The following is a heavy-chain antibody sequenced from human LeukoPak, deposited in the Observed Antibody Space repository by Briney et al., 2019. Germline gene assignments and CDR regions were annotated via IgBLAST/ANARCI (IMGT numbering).Heavy chain of an antibody. J-gene: IGHJ4*02. Sequence: GGSLRLSCAASGFTFDDYAMHWVRQAPGKGLEWVSGISGDSGSIGYADSVKGRFTISRDNAKNSLYLQMNSLRAEDTALYYFAKDLVGVSSWAPKFDYWGQGTLVTVSS. D-gene: IGHD6-13*01. CDR2: ISGDSGSI. CDR3: AKDLVGVSSWAPKFDY. V-gene: IGHV3-9*01. CDR1: GFTFDDYA.